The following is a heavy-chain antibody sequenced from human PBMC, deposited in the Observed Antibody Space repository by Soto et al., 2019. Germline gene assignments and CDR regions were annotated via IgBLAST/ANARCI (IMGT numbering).Heavy chain of an antibody. CDR3: AKGVATAVPALDY. V-gene: IGHV3-9*01. CDR1: GFSFDDFV. CDR2: VSWNSGAK. Sequence: EVQLVESGGGLVQPGRSLRLSCVASGFSFDDFVMNWVRQRPGKGLEWVSSVSWNSGAKLYADSVKGRFAISRDSAKNSVYLQMNSLRPDDTAFYYCAKGVATAVPALDYWGQGPLVTVSS. J-gene: IGHJ4*02. D-gene: IGHD2-21*02.